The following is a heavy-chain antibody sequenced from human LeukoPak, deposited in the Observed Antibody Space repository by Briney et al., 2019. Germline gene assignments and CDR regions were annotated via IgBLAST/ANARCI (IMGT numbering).Heavy chain of an antibody. V-gene: IGHV3-21*01. J-gene: IGHJ4*02. CDR2: ISSSSSYI. CDR3: ARGPGYLTDY. D-gene: IGHD2-15*01. CDR1: GFTFSSYS. Sequence: GGSLRLSCAASGFTFSSYSMNWVRQAPGKGLEWVLFISSSSSYIYYADSVKGRFTISKDNAKNSLYLKMNSLRVEDTAVYYCARGPGYLTDYWGRGTLVTVSS.